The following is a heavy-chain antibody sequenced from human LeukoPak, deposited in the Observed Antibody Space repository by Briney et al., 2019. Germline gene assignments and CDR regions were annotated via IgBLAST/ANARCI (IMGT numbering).Heavy chain of an antibody. Sequence: GRSLRLSCAASGFTFSTYAMHWVRQAPGKGLEWVAVILYDGNSKYYADSVKGRFTISRDNSMNTLYLQMNSLSAEDTAVYYCAKGGPLSGSYYHFDSWGQGTLVTVSS. D-gene: IGHD3-10*01. J-gene: IGHJ4*02. CDR2: ILYDGNSK. CDR3: AKGGPLSGSYYHFDS. CDR1: GFTFSTYA. V-gene: IGHV3-30*18.